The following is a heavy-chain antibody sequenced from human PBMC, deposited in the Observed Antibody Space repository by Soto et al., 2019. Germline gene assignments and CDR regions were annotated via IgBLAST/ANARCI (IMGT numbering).Heavy chain of an antibody. CDR2: ISYGGSNK. Sequence: SLRLSCAASGFPFSNYAIHWVLQAPGKGLEWVAVISYGGSNKYYADSVKGRFTISRDNSKNTLYLQMNSLRAEDRAVYYCARDMSPLFDILTGYLDYWGQGTLVTVSS. CDR1: GFPFSNYA. J-gene: IGHJ4*02. CDR3: ARDMSPLFDILTGYLDY. D-gene: IGHD3-9*01. V-gene: IGHV3-30-3*01.